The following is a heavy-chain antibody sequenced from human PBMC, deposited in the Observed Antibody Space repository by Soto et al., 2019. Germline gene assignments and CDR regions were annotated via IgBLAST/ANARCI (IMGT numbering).Heavy chain of an antibody. V-gene: IGHV3-23*01. CDR1: GFTFSNSA. J-gene: IGHJ4*02. Sequence: EVQLLESGGGLAQPGGSLRLSCTASGFTFSNSAMNWVRQAPGEGLELVSAISGSGGSTYYADSVKGRFSISRDNSKNTLYLQMHSLRAEDSAVYYCANTSLWFGELFPYYFDYWGQGTLVTVSS. CDR3: ANTSLWFGELFPYYFDY. D-gene: IGHD3-10*01. CDR2: ISGSGGST.